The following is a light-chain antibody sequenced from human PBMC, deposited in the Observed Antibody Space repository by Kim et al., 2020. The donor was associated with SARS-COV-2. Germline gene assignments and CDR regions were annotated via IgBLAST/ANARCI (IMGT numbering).Light chain of an antibody. CDR1: QCISNY. J-gene: IGKJ1*01. V-gene: IGKV1-27*01. CDR3: QKCNSAPWT. Sequence: DIQMTQSPSSLSASVGDRVTITYRASQCISNYLAWYQQKPGKVPKLLIYAASTLQSGVPSRFSVGGSGTDFTLTISNLQPEDVVTYYCQKCNSAPWTFGQRTKVDIQ. CDR2: AAS.